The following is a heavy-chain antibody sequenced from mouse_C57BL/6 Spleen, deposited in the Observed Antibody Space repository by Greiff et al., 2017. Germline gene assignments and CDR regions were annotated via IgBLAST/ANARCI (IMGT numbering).Heavy chain of an antibody. D-gene: IGHD2-4*01. CDR3: ARGGGYDYEKYYFDY. CDR2: ISSGGSYT. V-gene: IGHV5-6*01. CDR1: GFTFSSYG. J-gene: IGHJ2*01. Sequence: EVKVVESGGDLVKPGGSLKLSCAASGFTFSSYGMSWVRQTPDKRLEWVATISSGGSYTYYPDSVKGRFPISRDNAKKTLELQMSSLKSKNTAMYYCARGGGYDYEKYYFDYWGQGTTLTVSS.